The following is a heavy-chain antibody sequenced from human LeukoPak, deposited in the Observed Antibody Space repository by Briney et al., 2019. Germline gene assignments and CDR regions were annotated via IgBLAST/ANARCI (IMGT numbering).Heavy chain of an antibody. CDR1: GFTFSNYW. V-gene: IGHV3-74*01. J-gene: IGHJ5*02. D-gene: IGHD2-21*02. CDR3: ASLGHIVVVTDIGRFDP. Sequence: GGSLRLSCAASGFTFSNYWMHWVRQAPGKGLVWVSRINSDGSSTSYADSVKGRFTISRDNAKNTRYLQMNSLRAEDTAVYYCASLGHIVVVTDIGRFDPWGQGTLVTVSS. CDR2: INSDGSST.